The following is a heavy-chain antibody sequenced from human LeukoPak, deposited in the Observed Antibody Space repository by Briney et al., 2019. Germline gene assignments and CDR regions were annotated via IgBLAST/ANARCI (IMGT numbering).Heavy chain of an antibody. CDR2: TFHRSKWYN. V-gene: IGHV6-1*01. J-gene: IGHJ3*02. CDR3: ARGALKVVAATAYAFDI. Sequence: NLSQTLSLTCAISGDSFSSNSAAWNWVRQSPSRGLEWLGRTFHRSKWYNDYAVFVKSRITINPDTSKNQFSLQLNSVTPEDTAVYYCARGALKVVAATAYAFDIWGQGTMVTVSS. CDR1: GDSFSSNSAA. D-gene: IGHD2-15*01.